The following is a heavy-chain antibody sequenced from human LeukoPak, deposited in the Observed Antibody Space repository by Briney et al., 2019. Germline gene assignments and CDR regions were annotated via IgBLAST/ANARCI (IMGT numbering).Heavy chain of an antibody. V-gene: IGHV4-30-2*01. D-gene: IGHD6-19*01. CDR1: GGSISSRGYS. CDR2: IYHSGST. Sequence: SQTLSLTCAVSGGSISSRGYSWSWIRQPPGKGLEWIGYIYHSGSTYYNPSLKSRVTISVDRSKNQFSLKLSSVTAADTAVYYCARGIAVAGMGWFDPWGQGTLVTVSS. J-gene: IGHJ5*02. CDR3: ARGIAVAGMGWFDP.